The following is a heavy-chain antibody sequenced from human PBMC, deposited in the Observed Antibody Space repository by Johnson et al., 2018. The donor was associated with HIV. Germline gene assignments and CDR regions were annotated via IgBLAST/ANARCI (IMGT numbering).Heavy chain of an antibody. Sequence: VQLVESGGGLAKPAWSPRLSCAASGFMFSDYYMSWIRQAPGKGLEWVANIKQDGSEKYYVDSVKGRLTISRDNAKNSLSLQMNSLRAEDTAMYYCARAVLWFGDHGFDVWGQGTMVTVSS. D-gene: IGHD3-10*01. CDR2: IKQDGSEK. J-gene: IGHJ3*01. CDR1: GFMFSDYY. V-gene: IGHV3-7*03. CDR3: ARAVLWFGDHGFDV.